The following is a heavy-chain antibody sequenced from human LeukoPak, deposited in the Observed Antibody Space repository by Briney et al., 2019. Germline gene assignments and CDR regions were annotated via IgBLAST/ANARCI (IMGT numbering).Heavy chain of an antibody. J-gene: IGHJ4*02. D-gene: IGHD2-15*01. CDR3: AIGLKYCSDGTCQSTYFDY. CDR2: IYTSGST. CDR1: GGSISNYY. V-gene: IGHV4-4*07. Sequence: SETLSLTCTVSGGSISNYYWTWLRQPAGKGLGWIGRIYTSGSTDYNPSLKSRVTMSVDTSKNQFSLRLSPVTAADSAIYYVAIGLKYCSDGTCQSTYFDYWGQGTLVPVSS.